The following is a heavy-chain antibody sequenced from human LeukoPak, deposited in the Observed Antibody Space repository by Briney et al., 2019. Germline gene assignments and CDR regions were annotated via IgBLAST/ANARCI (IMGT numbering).Heavy chain of an antibody. V-gene: IGHV3-30*18. D-gene: IGHD3-10*01. CDR2: ISYDGGKR. Sequence: GGSLRLSCAASGFTFSSYAMHWVRQAPGKGLEWVAFISYDGGKRFFGESVKGRFTIARDNSENTVSLQMNTLKTEDTAVYYCAKGLRWFGDFYFNFFDYWGQGILVTVSS. J-gene: IGHJ4*02. CDR3: AKGLRWFGDFYFNFFDY. CDR1: GFTFSSYA.